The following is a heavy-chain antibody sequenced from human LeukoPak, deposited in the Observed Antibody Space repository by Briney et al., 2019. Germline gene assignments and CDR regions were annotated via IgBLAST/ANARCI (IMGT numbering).Heavy chain of an antibody. CDR1: GFTFSSYG. CDR2: ISYDGSNK. D-gene: IGHD5-18*01. Sequence: GGSLRLSCAASGFTFSSYGMHWVRQAPGKGLEWVAVISYDGSNKYYADSVKGRFTISRDNSKNTLYLQMNSLRAEDTAVYYCAKDLRAGVFRTAPPDYWGQGTLVTVSS. J-gene: IGHJ4*02. CDR3: AKDLRAGVFRTAPPDY. V-gene: IGHV3-30*18.